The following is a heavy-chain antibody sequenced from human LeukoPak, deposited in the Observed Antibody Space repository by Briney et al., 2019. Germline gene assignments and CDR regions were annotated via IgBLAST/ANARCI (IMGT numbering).Heavy chain of an antibody. V-gene: IGHV1-18*01. CDR1: GYTFTSYG. D-gene: IGHD5-12*01. CDR2: ISAYNGNT. CDR3: ARLYSGYDRPSYCFDY. Sequence: ASVKVSCKASGYTFTSYGISWVRQAPGQGLEWMGWISAYNGNTNYAQKLQGRVTMTTDTSTSTAYMELRSLRSDDTAVYYCARLYSGYDRPSYCFDYWGQGTLVTVSS. J-gene: IGHJ4*02.